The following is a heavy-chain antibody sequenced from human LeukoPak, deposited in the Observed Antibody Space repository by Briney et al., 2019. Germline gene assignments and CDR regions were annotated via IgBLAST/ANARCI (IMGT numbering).Heavy chain of an antibody. CDR1: GYTFTAYY. CDR2: INPNSGGT. D-gene: IGHD6-6*01. CDR3: ARDAGYSSSFADY. Sequence: ASVKVSCKASGYTFTAYYMHWVRQAPGQGLEWMGWINPNSGGTNYAQKFQGRVTMTRDTSISTAYMELSRLRSDDTAVYYCARDAGYSSSFADYWGQGTLVTVSS. V-gene: IGHV1-2*02. J-gene: IGHJ4*02.